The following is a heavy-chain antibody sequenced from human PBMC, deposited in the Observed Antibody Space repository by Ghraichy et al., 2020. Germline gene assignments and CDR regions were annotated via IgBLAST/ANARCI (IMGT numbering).Heavy chain of an antibody. D-gene: IGHD6-19*01. V-gene: IGHV3-21*01. Sequence: GGSLRLSCAASGFTFSTCRMVWVRQAPGKGLEWVSSISSSSGYIYYADSVKGRFTISRDNAKNSLYLQMNSLRAEDTAVYSCARIAVSGTWYFDLWGRGTLVTVSS. CDR3: ARIAVSGTWYFDL. J-gene: IGHJ2*01. CDR1: GFTFSTCR. CDR2: ISSSSGYI.